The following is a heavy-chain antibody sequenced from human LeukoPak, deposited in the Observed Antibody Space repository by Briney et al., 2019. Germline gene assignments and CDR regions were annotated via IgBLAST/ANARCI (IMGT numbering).Heavy chain of an antibody. D-gene: IGHD3-22*01. CDR2: IYPGDSDT. J-gene: IGHJ3*02. CDR1: GHSFSYW. V-gene: IGHV5-51*01. CDR3: ARHVRNYYNTPDAFDI. Sequence: PGESLKISCKGSGHSFSYWIGWLRQMPGKGLEWMGIIYPGDSDTRYSPSFQGQVTISADKSITTVYLQWSSLKASDTAMYYCARHVRNYYNTPDAFDIWGQGTMVTVSS.